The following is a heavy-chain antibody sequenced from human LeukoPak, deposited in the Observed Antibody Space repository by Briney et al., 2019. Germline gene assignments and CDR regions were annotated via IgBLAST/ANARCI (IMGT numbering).Heavy chain of an antibody. CDR1: GFTFCSYS. CDR2: IGISGSPI. V-gene: IGHV3-48*02. CDR3: ASDRYYTYDY. J-gene: IGHJ4*02. D-gene: IGHD2-2*02. Sequence: GGSLRLYCSASGFTFCSYSREWVRQAPGKGVEWVSYIGISGSPIFYADTVQGRYTIARDNAKNTVYLQMNSLRDEDTAVYYCASDRYYTYDYWGQGTLVTVSS.